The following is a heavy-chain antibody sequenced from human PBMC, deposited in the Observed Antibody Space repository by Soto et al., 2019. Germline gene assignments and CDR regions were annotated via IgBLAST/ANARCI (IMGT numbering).Heavy chain of an antibody. CDR2: IYWNDDK. J-gene: IGHJ5*02. D-gene: IGHD3-22*01. Sequence: QITLKESGPTLVKPTQTLTLTCTFSGFSLSTSGVGVGWIRQPPGKALEWLALIYWNDDKRYSPSLKSRLTITKDTSKNQVVLTMTNMDPVDTATYYCAHAKATYYYDSSGSTNWFDPWGQGTLVTVSS. CDR1: GFSLSTSGVG. V-gene: IGHV2-5*01. CDR3: AHAKATYYYDSSGSTNWFDP.